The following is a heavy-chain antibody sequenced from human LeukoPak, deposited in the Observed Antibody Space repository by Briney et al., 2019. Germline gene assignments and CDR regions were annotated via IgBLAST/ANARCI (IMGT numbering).Heavy chain of an antibody. CDR3: AKAHDCSSTSCSKAAYFDY. D-gene: IGHD2-2*01. Sequence: GGSLRLSCAASGFTFSSYWMHWVRQAPGKGLEWVSAISGSGGSTYYADSVKGRFTISRDNSKNTLYLQMNSLRAEDTAVYYCAKAHDCSSTSCSKAAYFDYWGQGTLVTVSS. CDR2: ISGSGGST. V-gene: IGHV3-23*01. J-gene: IGHJ4*02. CDR1: GFTFSSYW.